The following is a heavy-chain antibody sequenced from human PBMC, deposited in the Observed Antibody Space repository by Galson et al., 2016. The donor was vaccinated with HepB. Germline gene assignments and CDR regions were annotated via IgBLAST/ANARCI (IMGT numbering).Heavy chain of an antibody. CDR3: TMETENFYVGAWFDP. D-gene: IGHD2-21*02. J-gene: IGHJ5*01. CDR2: INSDGSDT. Sequence: SLRLSCAASGNTFSGYWMHWVRQAPGKGLVWVSRINSDGSDTTYADSVKGRFTVSRDNAKNTLFLQMNSRRVEDTALYFCTMETENFYVGAWFDPRGQGTLVTVSS. CDR1: GNTFSGYW. V-gene: IGHV3-74*01.